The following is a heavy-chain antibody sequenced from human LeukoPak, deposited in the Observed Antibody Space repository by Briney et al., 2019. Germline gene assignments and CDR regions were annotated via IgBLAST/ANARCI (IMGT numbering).Heavy chain of an antibody. J-gene: IGHJ4*02. D-gene: IGHD3-22*01. CDR3: ARVNVHGYSDY. Sequence: SETLSLTCSVSGGSIRNYYWSWIRQPPGKGLEWIGYIYYSGSTNYNPSLKSRVTISVDTSKNQFYLKLSSLATADTAVYYCARVNVHGYSDYWGQGTLVTVSS. CDR1: GGSIRNYY. CDR2: IYYSGST. V-gene: IGHV4-59*01.